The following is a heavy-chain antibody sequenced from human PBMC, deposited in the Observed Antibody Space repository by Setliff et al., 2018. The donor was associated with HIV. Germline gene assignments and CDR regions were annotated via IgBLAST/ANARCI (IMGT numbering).Heavy chain of an antibody. J-gene: IGHJ6*02. CDR1: GYSISSGYY. CDR3: ARAMRGVVVTNRYYYYGRDV. D-gene: IGHD2-21*02. Sequence: SETLSLTCTVSGYSISSGYYWGWIRHPPGKGLEWIGSIYHSGSTYYNPTLKSRVTISVDTSKNQFSLKPSSVTAADTAVYYCARAMRGVVVTNRYYYYGRDVWGQGTTVTVSS. V-gene: IGHV4-38-2*02. CDR2: IYHSGST.